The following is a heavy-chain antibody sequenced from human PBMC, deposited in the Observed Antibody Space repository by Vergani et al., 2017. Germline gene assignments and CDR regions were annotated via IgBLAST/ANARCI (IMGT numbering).Heavy chain of an antibody. Sequence: QLQLQESGPGLVKPSETLSLTCTVSGGSISSSSYYWGWIRQPPGKGLEWIGSIYYSGSTYYNPSLKSRVTISVDTSKNQFALKLSSVTATDTAVDYCAGVKVKSRYFDWLLDRAFAYWGQGTLVTVSS. CDR1: GGSISSSSYY. CDR2: IYYSGST. J-gene: IGHJ4*02. V-gene: IGHV4-39*01. D-gene: IGHD3-9*01. CDR3: AGVKVKSRYFDWLLDRAFAY.